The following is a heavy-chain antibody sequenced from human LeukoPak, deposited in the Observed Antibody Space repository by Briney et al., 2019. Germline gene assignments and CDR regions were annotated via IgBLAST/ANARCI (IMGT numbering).Heavy chain of an antibody. CDR1: GFTFSDYY. CDR3: ARAPPYRNYGPYYSGMDV. J-gene: IGHJ6*02. V-gene: IGHV3-11*06. D-gene: IGHD4-11*01. Sequence: GGSLRLSCAASGFTFSDYYMSWIRQAPGKGLEWVSYISSSSSYTNYADSVKGRFTISRDNAKNSLYLQMNSLRAEDTAVYYCARAPPYRNYGPYYSGMDVWGQGTTVTVSS. CDR2: ISSSSSYT.